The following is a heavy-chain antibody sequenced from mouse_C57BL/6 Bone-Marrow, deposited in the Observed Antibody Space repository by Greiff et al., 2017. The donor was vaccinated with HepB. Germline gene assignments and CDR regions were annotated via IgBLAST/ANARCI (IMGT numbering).Heavy chain of an antibody. J-gene: IGHJ2*01. CDR3: TLYPDY. V-gene: IGHV14-4*01. D-gene: IGHD2-1*01. CDR2: IDPENGDT. CDR1: GFNIKDDY. Sequence: EVQGVESGAELVRPGASVKLSCTASGFNIKDDYMHWVKQRPEQGLEWIGWIDPENGDTEYASKFQGKATITADTSSNTAYLQLSSLTSEDTAVYYCTLYPDYWGQGTTLTVSS.